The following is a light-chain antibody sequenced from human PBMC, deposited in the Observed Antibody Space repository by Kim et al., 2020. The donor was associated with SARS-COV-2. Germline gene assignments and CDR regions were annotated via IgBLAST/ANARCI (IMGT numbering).Light chain of an antibody. CDR3: SSYTSSSTVV. J-gene: IGLJ2*01. V-gene: IGLV2-14*03. CDR1: SSDVGGYNY. Sequence: GPSITTSCTGTSSDVGGYNYVSWYQQHPGKAPKLMIYDVSNRPSGVSNRFSGSKSGNTASLTISGLQAEDEADYYCSSYTSSSTVVFGGGTQLTVL. CDR2: DVS.